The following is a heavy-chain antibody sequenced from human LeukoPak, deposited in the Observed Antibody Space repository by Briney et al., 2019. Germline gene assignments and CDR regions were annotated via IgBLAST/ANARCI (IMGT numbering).Heavy chain of an antibody. CDR1: GFTFSTYG. CDR3: TRFLSGCSYFDY. V-gene: IGHV3-23*01. D-gene: IGHD6-19*01. CDR2: ITVNGGDT. Sequence: GGSLRLSCAASGFTFSTYGMRWVRQAPGKGLEWVSTITVNGGDTYYADSAKDRFTISRDNSKNTLYLQMNSLTAEDTAIYYCTRFLSGCSYFDYWGQGTLVTVSS. J-gene: IGHJ4*02.